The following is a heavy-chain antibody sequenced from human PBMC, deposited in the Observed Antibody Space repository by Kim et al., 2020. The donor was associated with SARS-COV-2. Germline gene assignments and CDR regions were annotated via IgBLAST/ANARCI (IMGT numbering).Heavy chain of an antibody. CDR1: GFTFDTYA. CDR3: AKDPGDIVDARDLYYFD. V-gene: IGHV3-23*01. CDR2: IDGGGRAT. J-gene: IGHJ4*01. D-gene: IGHD2-21*01. Sequence: GGSLRLSCAGSGFTFDTYALSWVRQAPGKGLEWVSSIDGGGRATYYTASVKGRFTISKDISKKIVFLQMNNLRAEDTAVYYCAKDPGDIVDARDLYYFD.